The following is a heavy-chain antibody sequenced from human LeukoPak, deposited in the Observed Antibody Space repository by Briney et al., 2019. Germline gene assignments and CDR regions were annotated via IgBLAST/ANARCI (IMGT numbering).Heavy chain of an antibody. CDR2: INHSGST. D-gene: IGHD1-7*01. Sequence: SETLSLTCAVYGGSFSGYYWRWIRQPPGKGLEWIGEINHSGSTNYNPYLKSRVTISVDTFKNQCSLKLSSVTAADTAVYYCARGRAKRYNWNYSRMYYFDYWGQGTLVTVSS. V-gene: IGHV4-34*01. CDR3: ARGRAKRYNWNYSRMYYFDY. CDR1: GGSFSGYY. J-gene: IGHJ4*02.